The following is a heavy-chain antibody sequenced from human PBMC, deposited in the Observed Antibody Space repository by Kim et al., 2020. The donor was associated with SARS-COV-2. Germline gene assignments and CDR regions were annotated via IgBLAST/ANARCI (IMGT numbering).Heavy chain of an antibody. CDR1: GFTFDDYA. V-gene: IGHV3-9*01. CDR2: ISWNSGSI. Sequence: GGSLRLSCAASGFTFDDYAMHWVRQAPGKGLEWVSGISWNSGSIGYADSVKGRFTISRDNAKNSLYLQMNSLRAEDTALYYCASGYYYAGAGYWGQGTLVTVSS. CDR3: ASGYYYAGAGY. J-gene: IGHJ4*02. D-gene: IGHD3-22*01.